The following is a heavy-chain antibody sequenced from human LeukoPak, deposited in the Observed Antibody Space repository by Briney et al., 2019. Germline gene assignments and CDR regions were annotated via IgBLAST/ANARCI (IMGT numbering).Heavy chain of an antibody. CDR2: INPNSAAS. Sequence: ASVKVSCKASGYSFSGHYIHWVRQAPGQGLEWMGQINPNSAASHYAQKFQGRVTMTRDTSISTAYMELSRLRSDDTAVYYCARDSGERGSGSYLIAYWGQGTLVTASS. J-gene: IGHJ4*02. CDR3: ARDSGERGSGSYLIAY. V-gene: IGHV1-2*06. CDR1: GYSFSGHY. D-gene: IGHD3-10*01.